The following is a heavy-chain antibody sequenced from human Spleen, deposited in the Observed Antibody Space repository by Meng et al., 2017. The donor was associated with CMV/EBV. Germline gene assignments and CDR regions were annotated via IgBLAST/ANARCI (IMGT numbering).Heavy chain of an antibody. CDR1: GYTFSDYG. D-gene: IGHD2-2*01. V-gene: IGHV1-18*01. J-gene: IGHJ4*02. CDR2: ISAYNSNT. Sequence: SGYTFSDYGINWVRQATGRGLEWMGWISAYNSNTNKEQNLQGRVTLTTDTSTSTAYRELRSLRSDDTAVYYCVRDQKYQLLRGRPSPYWGQGTLVTVSS. CDR3: VRDQKYQLLRGRPSPY.